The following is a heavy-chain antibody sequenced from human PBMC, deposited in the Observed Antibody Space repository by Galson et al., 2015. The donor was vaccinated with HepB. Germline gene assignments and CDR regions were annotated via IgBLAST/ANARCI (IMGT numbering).Heavy chain of an antibody. CDR1: EFTFGSSG. CDR3: ATYSGSYYNTDF. Sequence: SLRLSCAASEFTFGSSGMQWVRQAPGKGLECVAVISYDGDKYYADSVMGRFTISRDNAKNALHLQMSSLRTEDTAVYYCATYSGSYYNTDFWGQGTLVTVSS. J-gene: IGHJ4*02. V-gene: IGHV3-30*03. D-gene: IGHD1-26*01. CDR2: ISYDGDK.